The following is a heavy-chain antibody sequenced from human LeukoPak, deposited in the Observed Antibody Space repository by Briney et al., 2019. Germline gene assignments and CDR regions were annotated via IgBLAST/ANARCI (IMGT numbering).Heavy chain of an antibody. Sequence: GASVKVSCKASGYTFTSFGISWLGQAPGQGLEWMGWISAYNGNTEYAQNLQGRVTMTGDSSTSPVYMELRGLRSDDTAFYYCARDPAFRSTWVGGGGAFDIWGQGTMVTVSS. CDR2: ISAYNGNT. D-gene: IGHD3-16*01. V-gene: IGHV1-18*01. CDR1: GYTFTSFG. J-gene: IGHJ3*02. CDR3: ARDPAFRSTWVGGGGAFDI.